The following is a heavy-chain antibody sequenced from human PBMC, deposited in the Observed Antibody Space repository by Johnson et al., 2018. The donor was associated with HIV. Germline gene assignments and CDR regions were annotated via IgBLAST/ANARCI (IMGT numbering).Heavy chain of an antibody. V-gene: IGHV3-23*04. Sequence: VQLVESGGGLVQPGGSLRLSCAASGFTFSSYAMSWVRQAPGKGLEWVSAISGSGGSTYYADSVKGRFTISRDNSKNTLYLQTNSLRAEDTAVYYCARSPRAAEGAFDIWGQGTMVTVSS. CDR2: ISGSGGST. CDR3: ARSPRAAEGAFDI. D-gene: IGHD6-13*01. CDR1: GFTFSSYA. J-gene: IGHJ3*02.